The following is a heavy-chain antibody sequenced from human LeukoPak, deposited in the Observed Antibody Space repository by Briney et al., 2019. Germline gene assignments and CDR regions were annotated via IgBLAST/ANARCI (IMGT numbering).Heavy chain of an antibody. CDR3: ARGSGRYWYFDL. CDR1: GFTFSSYA. J-gene: IGHJ2*01. CDR2: ISYDGSNK. D-gene: IGHD6-19*01. V-gene: IGHV3-30-3*01. Sequence: GESLRLSCAASGFTFSSYAMHWVRQAPGKGLEWVAVISYDGSNKYYADSVKGRFTISRDNSKNTLYLQMDSLRAEDTAVYYCARGSGRYWYFDLWGRGTLVTVSS.